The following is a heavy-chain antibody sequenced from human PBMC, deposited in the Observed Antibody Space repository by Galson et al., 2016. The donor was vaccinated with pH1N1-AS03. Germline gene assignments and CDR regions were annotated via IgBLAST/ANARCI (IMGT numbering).Heavy chain of an antibody. D-gene: IGHD1-7*01. CDR1: GGTFDTHP. CDR3: ARNSDSLGAFDV. Sequence: SCKASGGTFDTHPINWVRQAPGQGLEWMGGFIPIFGTTNYAPKYQGRVTFTTDDSTTTVYMELSNLRSEDTAVYYCARNSDSLGAFDVWGQGTLLSVSS. J-gene: IGHJ3*01. V-gene: IGHV1-69*05. CDR2: FIPIFGTT.